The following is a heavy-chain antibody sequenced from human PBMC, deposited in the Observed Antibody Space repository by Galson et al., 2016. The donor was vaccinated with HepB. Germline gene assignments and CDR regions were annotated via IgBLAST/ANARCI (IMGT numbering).Heavy chain of an antibody. V-gene: IGHV3-21*04. Sequence: SLRLSCAASGFTFNSYDMIWVRQAPGKGLEWVSSISSSSSRIYYADSVRGRFTVSRDNAKNSLYLQMNSLRVDDTAVYYCARGECGYDCHQLDYWGQGALVTVSS. J-gene: IGHJ4*02. D-gene: IGHD3-22*01. CDR1: GFTFNSYD. CDR2: ISSSSSRI. CDR3: ARGECGYDCHQLDY.